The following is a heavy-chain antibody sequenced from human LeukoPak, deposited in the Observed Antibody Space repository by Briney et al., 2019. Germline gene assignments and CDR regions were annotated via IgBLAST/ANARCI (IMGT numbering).Heavy chain of an antibody. V-gene: IGHV1-69*05. D-gene: IGHD4-17*01. CDR1: GGTFSSYA. CDR3: ARRILYGDYYFDY. CDR2: IIPIFGTA. J-gene: IGHJ4*02. Sequence: SVKVSCKASGGTFSSYAISWVRQAPGQGLEWMGGIIPIFGTANYAQKFQGRVTITTDESTSTAYMELSSLRSEDTAVYYCARRILYGDYYFDYWGQGTLVTVSS.